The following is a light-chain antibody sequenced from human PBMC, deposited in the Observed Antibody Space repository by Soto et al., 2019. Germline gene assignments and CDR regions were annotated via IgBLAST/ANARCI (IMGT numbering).Light chain of an antibody. J-gene: IGKJ5*01. CDR3: QQLNTYPIT. CDR2: WAS. Sequence: DIVMTQSPDSLAVSLGERATINCKSSQSVLYNSNNKNYLAWYQQKPGQPPKLLIYWASTRESGVPDRFSGSGSGTDFTLTISSLQPEDFATYYCQQLNTYPITFGQGTRRRL. V-gene: IGKV4-1*01. CDR1: QSVLYNSNNKNY.